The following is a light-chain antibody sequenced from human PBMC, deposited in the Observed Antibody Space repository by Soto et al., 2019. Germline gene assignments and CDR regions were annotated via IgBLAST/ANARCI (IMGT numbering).Light chain of an antibody. CDR1: SSDVGGYNY. CDR3: SSYAGSNNLGV. J-gene: IGLJ1*01. Sequence: ALTQPPSASGSPGQSVTISCTGTSSDVGGYNYVSWYQQHPGKAPKLMIYEVSKRPSGVPDRFPGSKSGNTASLTVSGLQAEDEADYYCSSYAGSNNLGVFGTGTKVTVL. V-gene: IGLV2-8*01. CDR2: EVS.